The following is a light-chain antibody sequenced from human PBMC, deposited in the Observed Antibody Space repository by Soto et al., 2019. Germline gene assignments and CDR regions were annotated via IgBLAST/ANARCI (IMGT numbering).Light chain of an antibody. V-gene: IGLV1-36*01. Sequence: QSVLTQPPSVSEGPGQRVTISCSGSTSNIGKNTVNWYQQLPGEAPKLFIYYDDLLASGVSDRFSGSKSGPSASLAIRGLQSEDEADYSCGAWDDSLYGWVFGGGTMVTVL. CDR1: TSNIGKNT. CDR3: GAWDDSLYGWV. J-gene: IGLJ3*02. CDR2: YDD.